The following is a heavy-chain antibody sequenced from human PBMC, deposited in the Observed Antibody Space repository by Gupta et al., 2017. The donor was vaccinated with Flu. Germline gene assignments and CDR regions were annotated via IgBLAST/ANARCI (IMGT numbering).Heavy chain of an antibody. D-gene: IGHD3-22*01. V-gene: IGHV1-69*01. J-gene: IGHJ4*02. Sequence: QVQLVQSGAEVKKPGSSVKVSCKASGGTFSSYAISWVRQAPGQGLEWMGGIIPIFGTANYAQKFQGRVTITADESTSTAYMELSSLRSEDTAVYYCARDLPNPNSYYYDSSGYLSGWGQGTLVTVSS. CDR2: IIPIFGTA. CDR1: GGTFSSYA. CDR3: ARDLPNPNSYYYDSSGYLSG.